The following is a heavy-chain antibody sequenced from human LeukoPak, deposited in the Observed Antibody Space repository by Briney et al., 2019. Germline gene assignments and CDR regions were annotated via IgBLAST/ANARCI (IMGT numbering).Heavy chain of an antibody. CDR1: GFAFTNAW. J-gene: IGHJ4*02. D-gene: IGHD2-2*01. CDR2: IKSNGDGGTT. V-gene: IGHV3-15*01. Sequence: TSGGSLRLSCTASGFAFTNAWMSWVRQAPGKGLEWIGRIKSNGDGGTTEFAAPVKGRFTISRDDSRNTLFLQMNSLETEDTAEYYCTADGNCQTTSCCWGQGALVTVSS. CDR3: TADGNCQTTSCC.